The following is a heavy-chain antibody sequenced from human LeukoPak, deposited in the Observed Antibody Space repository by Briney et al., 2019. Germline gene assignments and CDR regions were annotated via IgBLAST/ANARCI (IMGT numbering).Heavy chain of an antibody. CDR1: GFTFSSYA. D-gene: IGHD2/OR15-2a*01. CDR2: ISGSGGST. CDR3: AKDPREYRPYNWFDP. Sequence: QSGGSPRLSCAASGFTFSSYAMSWVRQAPGKGLEWASAISGSGGSTYYADSVKGRFTISRDNSKNTLYLQMNSLRAEDTAVYYCAKDPREYRPYNWFDPWGQGTLVTVSS. J-gene: IGHJ5*02. V-gene: IGHV3-23*01.